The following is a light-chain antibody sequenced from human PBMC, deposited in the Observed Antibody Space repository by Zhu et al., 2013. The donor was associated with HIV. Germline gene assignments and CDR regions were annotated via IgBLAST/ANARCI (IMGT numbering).Light chain of an antibody. CDR2: DAS. CDR1: PSVGSRS. CDR3: QQYGGSPRT. V-gene: IGKV3-20*01. Sequence: EIVLTQSPGTLSLSPGETATLSCRASPSVGSRSLAWYQQKPGQAPRLLIYDASIRATGIADRFSGSGYETDFTLTITRLEPEDFAVYYCQQYGGSPRTFGLGDQPGHQT. J-gene: IGKJ2*02.